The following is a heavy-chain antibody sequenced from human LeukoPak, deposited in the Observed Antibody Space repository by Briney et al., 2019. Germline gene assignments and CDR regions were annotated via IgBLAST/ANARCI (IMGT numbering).Heavy chain of an antibody. D-gene: IGHD3-22*01. CDR1: GFTFSSYA. CDR2: ISGSGDST. CDR3: AKGGITMIVVVEY. V-gene: IGHV3-23*01. Sequence: GSLRLSCAASGFTFSSYAMSWVRQAPGKGLEWVSVISGSGDSTYYADSVKGRFTNSRDNSKNTLYLQMNSLRAEDTDVYYCAKGGITMIVVVEYWGQGTLVTVSS. J-gene: IGHJ4*02.